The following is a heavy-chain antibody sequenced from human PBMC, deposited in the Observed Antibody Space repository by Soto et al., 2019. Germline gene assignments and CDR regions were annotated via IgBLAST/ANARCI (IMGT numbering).Heavy chain of an antibody. J-gene: IGHJ3*02. Sequence: QVQLVESGGGVVQPGRSLRLSCAASGFTFSSYAMHWVRQAPGKGLEWVAVISYDGSNKYYADSVKGRFTISRDNSKNTLYLQMNSLRAEETAVYYCARDGRGDAFDIWGQGTMVTVSS. V-gene: IGHV3-30-3*01. CDR1: GFTFSSYA. CDR2: ISYDGSNK. CDR3: ARDGRGDAFDI.